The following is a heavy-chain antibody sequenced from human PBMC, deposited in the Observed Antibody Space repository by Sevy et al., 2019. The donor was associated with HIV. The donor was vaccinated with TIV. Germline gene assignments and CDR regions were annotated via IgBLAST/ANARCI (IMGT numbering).Heavy chain of an antibody. J-gene: IGHJ6*02. CDR1: GGSISSGGYY. D-gene: IGHD3-10*01. Sequence: SETLSLTCTVSGGSISSGGYYWSWIRQHPGKGLEWIGYIYYSGSTYYNPSLKSRVTISVDTSKNQFSLKLSSVTAADTAVYYCARDRVYYYGSGSYSLHGMDVWGQGTTVTVSS. CDR2: IYYSGST. CDR3: ARDRVYYYGSGSYSLHGMDV. V-gene: IGHV4-31*03.